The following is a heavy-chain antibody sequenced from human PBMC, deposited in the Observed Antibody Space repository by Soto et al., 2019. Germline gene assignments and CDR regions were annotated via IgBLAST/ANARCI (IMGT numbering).Heavy chain of an antibody. CDR3: ARAIVVVVPAAIVYYYGMDV. CDR1: GYTFTSYG. J-gene: IGHJ6*02. CDR2: ISAYNGNT. Sequence: ASVKVSCKASGYTFTSYGISWLRQAPGQGLEWMGWISAYNGNTNYAQKLQGRVTMTTDTSTSTAYMELRSLRSDDTAVYYCARAIVVVVPAAIVYYYGMDVWGQGTTVTVSS. V-gene: IGHV1-18*01. D-gene: IGHD2-2*01.